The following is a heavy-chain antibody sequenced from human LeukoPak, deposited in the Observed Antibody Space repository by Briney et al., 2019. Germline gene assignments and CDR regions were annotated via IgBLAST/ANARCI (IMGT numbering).Heavy chain of an antibody. Sequence: SETLSLTCTVSGGSISSYYWSCIRQPAGKGLEWIGRIYTSGSTNYNPSLKSRVTMSVDTSKNQFSLKLSSVTAADTAVYYCARLGPSYGYYFDYWGQGTLVTVSS. J-gene: IGHJ4*02. CDR1: GGSISSYY. V-gene: IGHV4-4*07. CDR2: IYTSGST. D-gene: IGHD5-18*01. CDR3: ARLGPSYGYYFDY.